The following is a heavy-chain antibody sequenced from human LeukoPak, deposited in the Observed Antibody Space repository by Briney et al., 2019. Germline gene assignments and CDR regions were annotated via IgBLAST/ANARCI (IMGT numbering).Heavy chain of an antibody. Sequence: GGSLRLSCVASGFTFRNHWVTWVRQAPGKGLEWVANINECGREIHYVDSVKGRFTISRDNAKNSLYLQMNSLRVEDTAVYYCARDYKGWFDYWGQGTLVTVSS. CDR2: INECGREI. CDR3: ARDYKGWFDY. CDR1: GFTFRNHW. D-gene: IGHD5-24*01. V-gene: IGHV3-7*01. J-gene: IGHJ4*02.